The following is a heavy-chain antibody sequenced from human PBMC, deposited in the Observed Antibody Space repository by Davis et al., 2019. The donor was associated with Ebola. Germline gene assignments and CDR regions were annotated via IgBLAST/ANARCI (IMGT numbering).Heavy chain of an antibody. CDR2: ISGSGATT. CDR1: GFTFSNYA. CDR3: AKTDCSGGSCYSVDY. Sequence: GESLKISCAASGFTFSNYAMSWVRQAPGKGLEWVSGISGSGATTYYADSVKGRFTISRDNSKNTLYLQMNSLRAEDTAVYYCAKTDCSGGSCYSVDYWGQGTLVTVSS. J-gene: IGHJ4*02. D-gene: IGHD2-15*01. V-gene: IGHV3-23*01.